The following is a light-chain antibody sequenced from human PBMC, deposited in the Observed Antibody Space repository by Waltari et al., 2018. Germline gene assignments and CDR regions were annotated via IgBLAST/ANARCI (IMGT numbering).Light chain of an antibody. CDR3: SSYTSSRTRV. Sequence: QSALTQPASVSGSPGQSITISCTGTSRDVGGYNYVSWYQQHPGKAPKLMIYDVNNRAAGVSNRFSGSKSDNTASLTISGLQAEDEADYYCSSYTSSRTRVFGGGTKLTVL. J-gene: IGLJ3*02. CDR2: DVN. V-gene: IGLV2-14*01. CDR1: SRDVGGYNY.